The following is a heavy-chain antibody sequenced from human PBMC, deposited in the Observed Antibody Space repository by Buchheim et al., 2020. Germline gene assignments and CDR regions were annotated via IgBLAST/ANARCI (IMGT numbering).Heavy chain of an antibody. CDR2: INTDGSTT. CDR3: ARGLGGGY. CDR1: GFTFSRYW. V-gene: IGHV3-74*01. Sequence: EEQLVESGGGLVQPGGSLRLSCAASGFTFSRYWMHWVRQAPGKGLLWVSSINTDGSTTKYAESVKGQFTISRDNAKNTVYLQMNSLRVEDTAVYYCARGLGGGYWGQGTL. D-gene: IGHD3-16*01. J-gene: IGHJ4*02.